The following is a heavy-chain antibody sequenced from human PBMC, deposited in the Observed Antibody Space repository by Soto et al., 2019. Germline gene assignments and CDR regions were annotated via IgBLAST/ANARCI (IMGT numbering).Heavy chain of an antibody. CDR1: GGSISSGGYY. V-gene: IGHV4-31*03. CDR3: VRTVGHVVVVAAPPRNNRFDP. D-gene: IGHD2-15*01. CDR2: IYYSGST. J-gene: IGHJ5*02. Sequence: SETLSLTCTVSGGSISSGGYYWSWIRQHPGKGLEWIGYIYYSGSTYYNPSLKIRVTISVDTSKNQFSLKLSSVTAADTAVYYFVRTVGHVVVVAAPPRNNRFDPWGQGTLVTVSS.